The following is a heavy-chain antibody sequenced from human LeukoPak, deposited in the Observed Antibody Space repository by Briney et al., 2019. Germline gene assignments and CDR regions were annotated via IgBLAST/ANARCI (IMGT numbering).Heavy chain of an antibody. V-gene: IGHV1-2*06. J-gene: IGHJ4*02. CDR2: INPNSGGT. CDR1: GYTFTGYY. D-gene: IGHD3-22*01. CDR3: ARDIATYYDSSGYHSVNFDY. Sequence: ASVKVSCKASGYTFTGYYMHWVRQAPGQGLEWMGRINPNSGGTNYAQKFQGRVTMTRDTSISTAYMELSRLRSDDTAVYYCARDIATYYDSSGYHSVNFDYWGQGTLVTVSS.